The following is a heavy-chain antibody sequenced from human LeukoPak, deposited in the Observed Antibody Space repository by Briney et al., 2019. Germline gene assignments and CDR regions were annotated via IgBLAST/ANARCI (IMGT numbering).Heavy chain of an antibody. J-gene: IGHJ4*02. D-gene: IGHD6-13*01. CDR3: ARVKSSKFDY. Sequence: SETLSLTCTVSGGPISSHYWSWIRQPPGKGLEWIGYIYYSGSTNYNPSLKSRVTISVDTSKNQFSLKLSSVTAADTAVYYCARVKSSKFDYWGQGTLVTVSS. CDR1: GGPISSHY. V-gene: IGHV4-59*11. CDR2: IYYSGST.